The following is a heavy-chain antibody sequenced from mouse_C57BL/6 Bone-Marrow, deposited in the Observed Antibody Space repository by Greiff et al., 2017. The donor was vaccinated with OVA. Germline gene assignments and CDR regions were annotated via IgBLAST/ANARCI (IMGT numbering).Heavy chain of an antibody. J-gene: IGHJ1*03. V-gene: IGHV5-6*01. D-gene: IGHD2-5*01. CDR1: GFTFSSYG. Sequence: EVQLVESGGDLVKPGGSLKLSCAASGFTFSSYGMSWVRQTPDKRLEWVATISSGGSYTYYPDSVKGRFTLSRDNAKNTLYLQMSSLKSEDTAMYYCARPHYSNYWYFDVWGTGTTVTVSS. CDR3: ARPHYSNYWYFDV. CDR2: ISSGGSYT.